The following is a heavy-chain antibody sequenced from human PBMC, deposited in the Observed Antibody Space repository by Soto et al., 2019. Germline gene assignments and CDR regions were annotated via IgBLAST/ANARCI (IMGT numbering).Heavy chain of an antibody. CDR1: GGSISSGGYY. Sequence: PSETLSLTCTVSGGSISSGGYYWSWIRQHPGKGLEWIGYIYYSGSTYYNPSLKSRVTISVDTSKNQFSLKLSSVTAADTAVYHCASLLGGWYYYGMDVWGQGTTVTVSS. J-gene: IGHJ6*02. CDR3: ASLLGGWYYYGMDV. CDR2: IYYSGST. D-gene: IGHD3-10*01. V-gene: IGHV4-31*02.